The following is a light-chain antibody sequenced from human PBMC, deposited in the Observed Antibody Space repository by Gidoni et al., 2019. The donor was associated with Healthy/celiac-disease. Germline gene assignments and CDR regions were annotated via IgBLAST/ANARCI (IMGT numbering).Light chain of an antibody. V-gene: IGLV2-14*01. CDR2: EVS. CDR1: SSDVGGYNY. CDR3: SSYTSSSSFYV. J-gene: IGLJ1*01. Sequence: QSALTQPVSVSGSPGQSITISCTGTSSDVGGYNYVSWYQQHPGKAPKLMIYEVSNRPSGVSNRFPGSKSGNTASLTISGLQAEDEADYYCSSYTSSSSFYVFGTGTKVTVL.